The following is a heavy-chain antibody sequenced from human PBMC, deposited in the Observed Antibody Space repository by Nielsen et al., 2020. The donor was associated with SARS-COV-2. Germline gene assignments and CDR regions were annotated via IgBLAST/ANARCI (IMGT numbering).Heavy chain of an antibody. Sequence: WVRQAPGQGLEWMGRIIPILGIANYAQKFQGRVTITAGKSTSTAYMELSSLRSEDTAVYYCARARGRYYDSSGYPYYFDYWGQGTLVTVSS. CDR2: IIPILGIA. CDR3: ARARGRYYDSSGYPYYFDY. D-gene: IGHD3-22*01. V-gene: IGHV1-69*04. J-gene: IGHJ4*02.